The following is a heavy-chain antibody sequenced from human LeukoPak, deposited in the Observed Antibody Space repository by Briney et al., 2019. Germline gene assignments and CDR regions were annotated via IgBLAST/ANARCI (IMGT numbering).Heavy chain of an antibody. CDR2: ISAYNGNT. V-gene: IGHV1-18*04. J-gene: IGHJ3*02. CDR1: GYTFTSYG. CDR3: ARIYVQLERRDAFDI. D-gene: IGHD1-1*01. Sequence: GASVKVSCKASGYTFTSYGISWWGQAPGKGLEWMGWISAYNGNTNYAQKLQGRVTMTTDTSTSTAYMELRSLRSDDTAVYYCARIYVQLERRDAFDIWGQGTMVTVSS.